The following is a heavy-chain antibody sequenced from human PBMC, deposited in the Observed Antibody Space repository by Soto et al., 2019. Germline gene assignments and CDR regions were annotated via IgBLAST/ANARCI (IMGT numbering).Heavy chain of an antibody. V-gene: IGHV3-23*01. CDR3: ARETHGSGGSCYSLDAFEI. CDR1: GFTFSSYA. Sequence: SGGSLRLSCAASGFTFSSYAMSWVRQAPGKGLEWVSAISGSGGSTYYADSVKGRFTISRDNAKNTLYLQMNSLRAEDTAVYYCARETHGSGGSCYSLDAFEIWGQGTMVTVSS. CDR2: ISGSGGST. D-gene: IGHD2-15*01. J-gene: IGHJ3*02.